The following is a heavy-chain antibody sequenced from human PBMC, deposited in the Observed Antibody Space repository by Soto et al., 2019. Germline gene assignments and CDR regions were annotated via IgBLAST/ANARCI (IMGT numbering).Heavy chain of an antibody. V-gene: IGHV1-18*01. CDR3: ARAVLLWFGGVMGVSGGPNWFDP. CDR2: ISAYNGNT. Sequence: QVQLVQSGAEVKKPGASVKVSCKASGYTFTSYGISWVRQAPGQGLEWMGWISAYNGNTNYAQKLQGRVTMTTDTSTSTAYRELRSLRSDDTAVYYCARAVLLWFGGVMGVSGGPNWFDPWGQGTLVTVSS. J-gene: IGHJ5*02. CDR1: GYTFTSYG. D-gene: IGHD3-10*01.